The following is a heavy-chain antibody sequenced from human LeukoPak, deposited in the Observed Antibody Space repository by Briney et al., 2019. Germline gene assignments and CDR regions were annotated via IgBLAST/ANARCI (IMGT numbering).Heavy chain of an antibody. D-gene: IGHD3-22*01. CDR2: ISYDGSNK. J-gene: IGHJ4*02. V-gene: IGHV3-30-3*01. Sequence: GGSLRLSCAASGFTFSSYAMHWVRQAPGKGLEWVAVISYDGSNKYYADSVKGRFTISRDNSKNTLYLQMNSLRAEDTAVYYCAKGEDYYDSSGYYPTHFDYWGQGTLVTVSS. CDR1: GFTFSSYA. CDR3: AKGEDYYDSSGYYPTHFDY.